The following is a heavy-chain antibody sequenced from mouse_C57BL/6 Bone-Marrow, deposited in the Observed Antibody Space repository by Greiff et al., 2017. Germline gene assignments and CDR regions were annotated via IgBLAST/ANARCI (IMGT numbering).Heavy chain of an antibody. J-gene: IGHJ3*01. CDR2: IDPSDSYT. CDR1: GYTFTSYW. V-gene: IGHV1-69*01. D-gene: IGHD1-1*01. Sequence: QVQLQQSGPELVKPGASVKLSCKASGYTFTSYWMHWVKQRPGQGLEWIGEIDPSDSYTNYNQKFKGKSTLTVDKSSSTAYMQLSSLTSEDSAVYYCAREGIIGYYYGSSWGQGTLVTVSA. CDR3: AREGIIGYYYGSS.